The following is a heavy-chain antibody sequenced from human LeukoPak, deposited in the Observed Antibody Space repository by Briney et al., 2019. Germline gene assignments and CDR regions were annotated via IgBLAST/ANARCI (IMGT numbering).Heavy chain of an antibody. Sequence: GGSLRLSCAVSGFTFSDHFLDWVRQAPGKGLEWVGRSRNKAKSYTTEYGASVKGRFTISRDDSKSKLYLQMNSLKTEDTAVYYCARVGSVAGSDYLDYWGQGTLVAVSS. V-gene: IGHV3-72*01. D-gene: IGHD6-19*01. CDR3: ARVGSVAGSDYLDY. CDR1: GFTFSDHF. CDR2: SRNKAKSYTT. J-gene: IGHJ4*02.